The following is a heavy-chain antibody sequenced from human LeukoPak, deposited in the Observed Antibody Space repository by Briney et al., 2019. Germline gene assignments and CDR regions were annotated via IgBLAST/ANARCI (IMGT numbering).Heavy chain of an antibody. Sequence: GESLRLSCVAAGFNFMSAWMNWVRQAPGKGLEWVGRVKHDGTTDYAAPVKGRFTISRDDSKNTLYLQMNSLKSEDTALYYCTTAISSTAHDRYWVLGTRVTVSS. CDR3: TTAISSTAHDRY. CDR2: VKHDGTT. D-gene: IGHD1-1*01. CDR1: GFNFMSAW. V-gene: IGHV3-15*01. J-gene: IGHJ4*02.